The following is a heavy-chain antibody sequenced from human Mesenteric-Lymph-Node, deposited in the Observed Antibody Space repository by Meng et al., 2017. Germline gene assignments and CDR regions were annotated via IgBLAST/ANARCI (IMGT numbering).Heavy chain of an antibody. V-gene: IGHV4-4*02. J-gene: IGHJ4*02. CDR2: IYHSGTT. CDR1: GCAIRGTNW. CDR3: ARGGVATIVDY. D-gene: IGHD5-24*01. Sequence: QLSLPESGPGRVKPSGTLSLPCSGYGCAIRGTNWWSWVRQPPGKGLEWLGEIYHSGTTNYHPSLQCLVTISEDRSKNQFSLRLSSVTAADTAVYYCARGGVATIVDYWGQGTLVTVSS.